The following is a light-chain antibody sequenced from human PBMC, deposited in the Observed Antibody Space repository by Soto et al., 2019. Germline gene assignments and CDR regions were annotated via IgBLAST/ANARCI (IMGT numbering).Light chain of an antibody. Sequence: DIQMTQAPSSVSASVGDRVTITCRARQDINNRVAWSQQRPGRAPKYLIQAASILQSGFPSRFSATGSGTDFTLTIDSLQPEDFAPYYCLKVKKFPRTFGQGTKLEIK. V-gene: IGKV1-12*01. CDR1: QDINNR. J-gene: IGKJ1*01. CDR3: LKVKKFPRT. CDR2: AAS.